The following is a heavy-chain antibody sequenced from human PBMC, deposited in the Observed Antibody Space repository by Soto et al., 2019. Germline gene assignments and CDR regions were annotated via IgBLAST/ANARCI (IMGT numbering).Heavy chain of an antibody. Sequence: SVKVSCKASGLTFSSSAVQWVRQARGQRLEWIGWIVVGSGSTKYAQKFQERVTITRDMSTNTAYMELNSLRSEDTAVYYCAAPPNRDAYNYGYWG. CDR1: GLTFSSSA. V-gene: IGHV1-58*01. CDR3: AAPPNRDAYNYGY. D-gene: IGHD5-12*01. CDR2: IVVGSGST. J-gene: IGHJ4*01.